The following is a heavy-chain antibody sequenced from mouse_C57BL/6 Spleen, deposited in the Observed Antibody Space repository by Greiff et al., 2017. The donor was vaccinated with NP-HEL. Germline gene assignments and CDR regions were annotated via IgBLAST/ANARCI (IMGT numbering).Heavy chain of an antibody. CDR3: ARLGGYGNYWYFDV. CDR2: IDPSDSET. J-gene: IGHJ1*03. D-gene: IGHD2-10*02. V-gene: IGHV1-52*01. Sequence: VQLQQPGAELVRPGSSVKLSCKASGYTFTSYWMHWVKQRPIQGLEWIGNIDPSDSETHYNQKFKDKATLTVDKSSSTAYMQLSSLTSEDSAVYYCARLGGYGNYWYFDVWGTGTTVTVSS. CDR1: GYTFTSYW.